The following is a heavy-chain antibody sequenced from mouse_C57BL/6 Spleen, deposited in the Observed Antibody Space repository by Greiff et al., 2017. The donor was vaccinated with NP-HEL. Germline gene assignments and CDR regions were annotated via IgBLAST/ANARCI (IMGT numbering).Heavy chain of an antibody. D-gene: IGHD1-1*01. J-gene: IGHJ4*01. Sequence: EVQLVESGGGLVKPGGSLKLSCAASGFTFSSYAMSWVRQTPEKRLEWVATISDGGSYTYYPDNVKGRFTISRDNAKNNLYLQMSHLKSEDTAMYYCARDRGNYGSSYAMDYWGQGTSVTVSS. V-gene: IGHV5-4*01. CDR3: ARDRGNYGSSYAMDY. CDR1: GFTFSSYA. CDR2: ISDGGSYT.